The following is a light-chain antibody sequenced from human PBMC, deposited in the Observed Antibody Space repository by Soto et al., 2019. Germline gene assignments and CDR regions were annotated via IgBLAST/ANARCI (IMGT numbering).Light chain of an antibody. CDR3: QQYNNWPPLT. J-gene: IGKJ4*01. V-gene: IGKV3-20*01. Sequence: EIVMTQSPATLAVSPGERATLSCRASQSVSNNYLAWYQQKPGQAPRLLIYGASSRATGIPDRFSGSGSGTDFTLTISRLEPEDFAVYYCQQYNNWPPLTFGGGTKVDI. CDR1: QSVSNNY. CDR2: GAS.